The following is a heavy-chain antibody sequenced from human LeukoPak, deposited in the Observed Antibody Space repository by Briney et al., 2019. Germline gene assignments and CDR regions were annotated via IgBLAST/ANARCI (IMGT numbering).Heavy chain of an antibody. D-gene: IGHD4-17*01. Sequence: SETLSLTCAVYGGSFSGYYWSWIRQPPGKGLEWIGEINHSGSTNYNPSLKSRVTISVDTSKNQFSLKLSSVTAADTAVYYCARSYGDYVWFSAFDIWGQGKMVTVSS. V-gene: IGHV4-34*01. CDR3: ARSYGDYVWFSAFDI. J-gene: IGHJ3*02. CDR1: GGSFSGYY. CDR2: INHSGST.